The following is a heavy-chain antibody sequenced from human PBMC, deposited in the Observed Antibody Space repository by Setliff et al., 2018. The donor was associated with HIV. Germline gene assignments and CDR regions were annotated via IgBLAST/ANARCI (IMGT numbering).Heavy chain of an antibody. D-gene: IGHD4-17*01. CDR3: ARVIDYGVLYWSYYMDV. V-gene: IGHV1-18*01. J-gene: IGHJ6*03. CDR1: GYTLTNYG. CDR2: ISADNGDT. Sequence: ASVTVSCKASGYTLTNYGISWVRQAPGQGLEWMGWISADNGDTNYPQKLQGRVTMTTDTSTSTAYMELRSLRSDDTAVYYCARVIDYGVLYWSYYMDVWGKGTTVTVSS.